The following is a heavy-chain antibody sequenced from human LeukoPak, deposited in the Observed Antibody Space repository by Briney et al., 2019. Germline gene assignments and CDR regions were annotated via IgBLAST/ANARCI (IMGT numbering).Heavy chain of an antibody. D-gene: IGHD3-9*01. CDR2: ISSSSSYI. CDR1: GFTFSSYS. J-gene: IGHJ4*02. CDR3: ARGDYDILTGYSPFDY. Sequence: GGSLRLSCAASGFTFSSYSMNWVRQAPGKGLEWVSSISSSSSYIYYADSVKGRFTISRDNAKNSLYLQMNSLRAEDTAVYYCARGDYDILTGYSPFDYWGQGTLVTVSS. V-gene: IGHV3-21*01.